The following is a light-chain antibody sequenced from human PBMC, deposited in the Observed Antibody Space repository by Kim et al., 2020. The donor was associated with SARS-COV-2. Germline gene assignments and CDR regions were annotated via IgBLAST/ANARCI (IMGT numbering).Light chain of an antibody. J-gene: IGKJ4*01. CDR2: SAS. CDR1: QRISIN. V-gene: IGKV1-39*01. CDR3: QQIYNAPLT. Sequence: DIQMTQSPSSLSASVGDRVTITCRASQRISINLSWYQQKPGKAPKLLISSASTLQSGVPSRFSGSGSGTDFTLVISSLQPEDFATYYCQQIYNAPLTFGGGTKVDIK.